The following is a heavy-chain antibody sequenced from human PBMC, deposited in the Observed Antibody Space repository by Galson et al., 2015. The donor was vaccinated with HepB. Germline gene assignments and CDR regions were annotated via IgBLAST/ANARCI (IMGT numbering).Heavy chain of an antibody. Sequence: SVKVSCKAPGGTFSSYTISWVRQAPGQGLEWMGRIIPILGIANYAQKFQGRVTITADKSTSTAYMELSSLRSEDTAVYYCAREYDSSGYYIDYWGQGTLVTVSS. CDR1: GGTFSSYT. V-gene: IGHV1-69*02. D-gene: IGHD3-22*01. J-gene: IGHJ4*02. CDR3: AREYDSSGYYIDY. CDR2: IIPILGIA.